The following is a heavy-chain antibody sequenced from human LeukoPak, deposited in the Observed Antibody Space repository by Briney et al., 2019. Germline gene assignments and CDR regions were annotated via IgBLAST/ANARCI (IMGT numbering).Heavy chain of an antibody. Sequence: SETPSLTCTVSGGSVSSGSYYWSWIRQPPGKGLEWIGYIYYSGSTNYNPSLKSRVTISVDTSKNQFSLKLSSVTAADTAVYYCARDRGHCSGGSCYSSAGSWYFDYWGQGTLVTVSS. CDR3: ARDRGHCSGGSCYSSAGSWYFDY. D-gene: IGHD2-15*01. J-gene: IGHJ4*02. V-gene: IGHV4-61*01. CDR2: IYYSGST. CDR1: GGSVSSGSYY.